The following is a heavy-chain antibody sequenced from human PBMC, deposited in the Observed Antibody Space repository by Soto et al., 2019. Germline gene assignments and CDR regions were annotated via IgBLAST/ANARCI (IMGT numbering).Heavy chain of an antibody. Sequence: QVQMVQSGAELKKPGASVTVPCKASGYTFTSYDINWVRQATGQGLEWMGWMNPNSGNTAYAQKFQGRVTMTRNTSISTAYIELSSLRSEDTAVYYCSREVNFYGLDVWGQGTTVTDSS. CDR3: SREVNFYGLDV. CDR1: GYTFTSYD. J-gene: IGHJ6*02. CDR2: MNPNSGNT. V-gene: IGHV1-8*01.